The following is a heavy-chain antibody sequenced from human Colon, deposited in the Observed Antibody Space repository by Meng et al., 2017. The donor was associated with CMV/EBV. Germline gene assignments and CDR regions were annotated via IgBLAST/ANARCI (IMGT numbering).Heavy chain of an antibody. CDR2: INPNTDGT. Sequence: ASVKVSCKASGYTFTGYYIHWVRQAPGQGLEWMGSINPNTDGTNFAQQFRGRLTMTRDTSINTAYMELISLRSDDTAVYYCARTVVPTAIDYYYYYGLDVWGQGTSVTVSS. V-gene: IGHV1-2*02. D-gene: IGHD2-21*02. CDR3: ARTVVPTAIDYYYYYGLDV. CDR1: GYTFTGYY. J-gene: IGHJ6*02.